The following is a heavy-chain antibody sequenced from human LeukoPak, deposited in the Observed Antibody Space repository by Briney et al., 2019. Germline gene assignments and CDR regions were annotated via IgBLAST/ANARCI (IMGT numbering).Heavy chain of an antibody. D-gene: IGHD1-26*01. Sequence: PSETLSLTCTVSGGSISRHYWSWIRQPPGKGLEWIGYIYYSGSTNYNPSLKSRVTISVDTSKNQFSLKLSSVTAADTAVYYCARLSGIVGASHYFDYWGQGTLVTVSS. J-gene: IGHJ4*02. CDR1: GGSISRHY. V-gene: IGHV4-59*11. CDR3: ARLSGIVGASHYFDY. CDR2: IYYSGST.